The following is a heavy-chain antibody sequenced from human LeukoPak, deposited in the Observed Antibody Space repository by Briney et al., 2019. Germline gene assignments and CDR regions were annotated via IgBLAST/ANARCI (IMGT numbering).Heavy chain of an antibody. CDR3: ARAGADTGTAHDAFDI. V-gene: IGHV4-30-2*01. CDR2: IYHSGST. Sequence: SETLSLTCAVSGGSISSGGYSWSWIRQPPGKGLEWIGNIYHSGSTYYNTSLKSRVAISLDRSKNQFSLTLGSVTAADTAVYYCARAGADTGTAHDAFDIWGQGTMVTVSS. D-gene: IGHD5-18*01. CDR1: GGSISSGGYS. J-gene: IGHJ3*02.